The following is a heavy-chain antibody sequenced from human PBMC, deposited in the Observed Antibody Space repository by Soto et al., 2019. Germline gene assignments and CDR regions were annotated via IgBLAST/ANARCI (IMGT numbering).Heavy chain of an antibody. D-gene: IGHD3-22*01. CDR1: GGSLSNYG. CDR2: IIPVFGTP. J-gene: IGHJ6*02. Sequence: QVQLVQSGAEVKKPGSSVKVSCKASGGSLSNYGISWVRQAPGQGLEWMGAIIPVFGTPNYAQKFQDRVTLTADESTNTVYMEVRSLTSEDTAVYYCARGDATKIVVTTYYGMDVWGQGTTVTVSS. CDR3: ARGDATKIVVTTYYGMDV. V-gene: IGHV1-69*12.